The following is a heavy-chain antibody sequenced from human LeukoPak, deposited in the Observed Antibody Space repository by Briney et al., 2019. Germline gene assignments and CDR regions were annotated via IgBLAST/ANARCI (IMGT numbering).Heavy chain of an antibody. J-gene: IGHJ4*02. CDR2: MNPNSGNT. CDR3: ARAYKGLTIVARSYYFDY. CDR1: GYTFTSYD. D-gene: IGHD5-12*01. V-gene: IGHV1-8*01. Sequence: ASVKVSCKASGYTFTSYDINWERQATGQGLEWMGWMNPNSGNTGYAQKFQGRVTMTRNTSISTAYMELSSLRSEDTAVYYCARAYKGLTIVARSYYFDYWGQGTLVTVSS.